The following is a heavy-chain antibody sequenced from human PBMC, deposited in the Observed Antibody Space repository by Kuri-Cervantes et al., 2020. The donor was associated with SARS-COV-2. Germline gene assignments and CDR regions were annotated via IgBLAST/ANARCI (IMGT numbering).Heavy chain of an antibody. J-gene: IGHJ4*02. CDR3: ARRRGAITGPGGYFDY. D-gene: IGHD1-1*01. CDR1: GGSISSSSSYF. V-gene: IGHV4-39*01. CDR2: IYYTGST. Sequence: SETLSLTCTVSGGSISSSSSYFWGWIRQPPGSGLEFIGNIYYTGSTYYNPSLQSRVTISVDTSKKQFSLKLRSVTAADTATYYCARRRGAITGPGGYFDYWGQGALVTVSS.